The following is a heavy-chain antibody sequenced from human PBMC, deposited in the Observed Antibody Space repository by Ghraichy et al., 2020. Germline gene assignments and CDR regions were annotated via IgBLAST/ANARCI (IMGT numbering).Heavy chain of an antibody. Sequence: SQTLSLTCTVSGGSISSSYWSWIRQPAGKELEWIGRVYIDGNTNYNPSLKSRVSMSVDTSKNQFSLKMTSVTAADTAVYYCARDCSGGTCYLGTVDFWGRGTLVTVSS. CDR2: VYIDGNT. J-gene: IGHJ4*02. D-gene: IGHD2-15*01. CDR1: GGSISSSY. CDR3: ARDCSGGTCYLGTVDF. V-gene: IGHV4-4*07.